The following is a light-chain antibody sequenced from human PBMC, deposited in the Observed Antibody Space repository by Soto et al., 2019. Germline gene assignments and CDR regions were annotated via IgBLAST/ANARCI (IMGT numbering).Light chain of an antibody. Sequence: DIQMTQSPSSLSESAGDRVTITCRASQGISTYLNWYQQKPGKAPKLLIYAASSLQSGVPSRFSGSGSETDFTLTISSLQPEDFATYSCQQSYSTPTFGQGTRLEIK. V-gene: IGKV1-39*01. CDR2: AAS. CDR1: QGISTY. J-gene: IGKJ5*01. CDR3: QQSYSTPT.